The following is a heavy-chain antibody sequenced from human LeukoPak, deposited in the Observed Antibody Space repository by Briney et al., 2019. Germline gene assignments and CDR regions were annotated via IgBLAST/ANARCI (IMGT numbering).Heavy chain of an antibody. CDR1: GYTFTSYY. D-gene: IGHD6-13*01. Sequence: ASVKVSCKASGYTFTSYYMHWVRQAPGQGLEWMGIINPSGGSTSYAQKFQGRVTMTRDTSTSTVYMELSSLRSEDTAVYYCARDSSSWYKRQYYFDYWGQGTLVTVYS. V-gene: IGHV1-46*03. CDR3: ARDSSSWYKRQYYFDY. J-gene: IGHJ4*02. CDR2: INPSGGST.